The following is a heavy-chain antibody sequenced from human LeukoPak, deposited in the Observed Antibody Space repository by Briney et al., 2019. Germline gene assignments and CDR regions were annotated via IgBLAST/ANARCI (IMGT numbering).Heavy chain of an antibody. Sequence: ASVKVSCKASGYTFTSYGISWVRRAPGQGLEWMGWISAYNGNTNYAQKLQGRVTMTTDTSTSTAYMELRSLRSDDTAVYYCARDLCTNGVCLPMDVWGQGTTVTVS. V-gene: IGHV1-18*01. CDR1: GYTFTSYG. J-gene: IGHJ6*02. D-gene: IGHD2-8*01. CDR2: ISAYNGNT. CDR3: ARDLCTNGVCLPMDV.